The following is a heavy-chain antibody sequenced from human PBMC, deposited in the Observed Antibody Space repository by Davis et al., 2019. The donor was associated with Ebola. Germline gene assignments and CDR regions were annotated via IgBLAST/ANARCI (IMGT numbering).Heavy chain of an antibody. V-gene: IGHV4-59*12. D-gene: IGHD3-22*01. J-gene: IGHJ4*02. CDR2: IAYTGTT. Sequence: PSETLSLTCTVSGASMTSYYWSWIRQPPGKGLEWIGYIAYTGTTNYNPSLRSRVTISVDTSKNQFSLKLSSVTAADTAVYYCAREVRVVVITAYYFDYWGQGNLVTVSS. CDR3: AREVRVVVITAYYFDY. CDR1: GASMTSYY.